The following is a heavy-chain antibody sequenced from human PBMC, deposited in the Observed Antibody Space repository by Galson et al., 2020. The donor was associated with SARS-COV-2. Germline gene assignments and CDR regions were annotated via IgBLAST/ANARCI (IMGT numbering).Heavy chain of an antibody. CDR2: IYYSGST. CDR1: GGSISSSSYY. J-gene: IGHJ4*02. CDR3: ARAPPGYFDY. Sequence: SETLSLTCTVSGGSISSSSYYWGWIRQPPGKGLEWIGSIYYSGSTYYNPSLESRVTISVDTSKNQFSLKLSSVTAADTAVYYCARAPPGYFDYWGQGTLVTVSS. V-gene: IGHV4-39*01.